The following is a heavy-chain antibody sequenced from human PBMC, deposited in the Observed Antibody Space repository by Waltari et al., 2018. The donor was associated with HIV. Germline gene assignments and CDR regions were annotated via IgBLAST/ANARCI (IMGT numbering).Heavy chain of an antibody. Sequence: EVQLVESGGGLVQPGGSLRLSCAASGFTFSSYSMNWVRPAPGKGLEWVSYISCSSRTREEAETGKDRFNIPRENVKNSLYLQMSSLRAEDTAVYYCASRHSSSSVYYYYYGMDVWGQGTTVTVSS. V-gene: IGHV3-48*01. CDR2: ISCSSRTR. CDR1: GFTFSSYS. CDR3: ASRHSSSSVYYYYYGMDV. J-gene: IGHJ6*02. D-gene: IGHD6-6*01.